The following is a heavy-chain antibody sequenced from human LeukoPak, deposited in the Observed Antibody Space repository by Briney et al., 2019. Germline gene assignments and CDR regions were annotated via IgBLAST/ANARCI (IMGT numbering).Heavy chain of an antibody. CDR1: GMSFKDVW. J-gene: IGHJ6*02. Sequence: GGSLRLSCAASGMSFKDVWMSWVRQVPGKGLEWVGRIKSKRDRVTTDYAAPVRGRFTISRDDSKNALYLQMNSLKTEDTAVYFCGRVRGGANYGTSVWGRGTTVTVSS. V-gene: IGHV3-15*01. D-gene: IGHD3-10*01. CDR2: IKSKRDRVTT. CDR3: GRVRGGANYGTSV.